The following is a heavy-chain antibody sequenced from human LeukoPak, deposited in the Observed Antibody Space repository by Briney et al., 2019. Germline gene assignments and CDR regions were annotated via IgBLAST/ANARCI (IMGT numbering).Heavy chain of an antibody. CDR3: ARTFRGYCSSTSCYENWFDP. Sequence: GASVKVSCKASGYTFTSYDINWVRQATGQGLEWMGWMNPNSGNTGYAQKFRGRVTITRNTSISTAYMELSSLRSEDTAVYYCARTFRGYCSSTSCYENWFDPWGQGTLVTVSS. CDR1: GYTFTSYD. V-gene: IGHV1-8*03. CDR2: MNPNSGNT. D-gene: IGHD2-2*01. J-gene: IGHJ5*02.